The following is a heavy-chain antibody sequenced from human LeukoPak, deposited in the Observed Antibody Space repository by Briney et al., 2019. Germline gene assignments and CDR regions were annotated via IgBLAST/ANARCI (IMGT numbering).Heavy chain of an antibody. CDR2: ISSSSGSI. CDR3: AKDGIAARRYYFDY. J-gene: IGHJ4*02. V-gene: IGHV3-21*04. CDR1: GFSFSVYS. Sequence: GGSLRLSCAASGFSFSVYSMNWVRQAPGKGLEWVSSISSSSGSIYYADSVKGRFTISRDNSKNTLYLQMNSLRAEDTAVYYCAKDGIAARRYYFDYWGQGTLVTVSS. D-gene: IGHD6-6*01.